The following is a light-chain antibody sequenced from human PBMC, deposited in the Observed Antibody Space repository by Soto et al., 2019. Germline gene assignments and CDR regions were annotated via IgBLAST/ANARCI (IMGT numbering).Light chain of an antibody. CDR1: SSDVGSYNL. J-gene: IGLJ1*01. CDR3: CSYAGSSTYV. V-gene: IGLV2-23*02. CDR2: EVS. Sequence: QSALTQPASVSGSPGQSITISCTGTSSDVGSYNLVSGYNQHPGKAPKLMIYEVSKRPSGVSNRFSGSKSGNTASLTISGLQAEDEADYYCCSYAGSSTYVFGTGTKVTVL.